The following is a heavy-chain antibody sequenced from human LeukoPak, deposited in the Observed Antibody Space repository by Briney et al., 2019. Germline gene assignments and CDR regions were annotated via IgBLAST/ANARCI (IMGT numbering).Heavy chain of an antibody. CDR2: ISAYNGNT. Sequence: ASVKVSCKASGYTFTGYGISWVRQAPGQGLEWMGWISAYNGNTNYAQKLQGRVTMTTDTSTSTAYMELRSLRSDDTAVYYCARGHYYDSIYHFDYWGQGTLVTVSS. CDR3: ARGHYYDSIYHFDY. D-gene: IGHD3-22*01. V-gene: IGHV1-18*01. J-gene: IGHJ4*02. CDR1: GYTFTGYG.